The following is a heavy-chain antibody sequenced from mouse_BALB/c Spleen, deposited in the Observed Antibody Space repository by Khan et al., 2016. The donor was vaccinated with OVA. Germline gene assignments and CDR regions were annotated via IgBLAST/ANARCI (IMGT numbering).Heavy chain of an antibody. V-gene: IGHV5-9-3*01. Sequence: EVELVESGGGLVKPGGSLKLSCAASGFTFSNYAMSWVRQTPEKRLEWVATISRGGSYTYYPDSVKGRFTISRDNDKNTLYLQMSSLRSEDTAIYYCARVAWGYFDYWGQGTTLTVSS. CDR1: GFTFSNYA. CDR3: ARVAWGYFDY. J-gene: IGHJ2*01. CDR2: ISRGGSYT.